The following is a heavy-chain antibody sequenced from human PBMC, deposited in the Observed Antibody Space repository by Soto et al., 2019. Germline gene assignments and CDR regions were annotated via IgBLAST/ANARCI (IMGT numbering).Heavy chain of an antibody. Sequence: VRLVESGGGLVQPGGSLRLSCEGSGLILGTYEMNWVRQTPGRGLEWVAHIKPSGFILYSASFRGRFIISRDDVRNSLSLQMRDLRGEDTAVYYCVTERPTDPHFSGYDAFDIWGQGTMVTVS. D-gene: IGHD3-22*01. CDR1: GLILGTYE. J-gene: IGHJ3*02. V-gene: IGHV3-48*03. CDR3: VTERPTDPHFSGYDAFDI. CDR2: IKPSGFIL.